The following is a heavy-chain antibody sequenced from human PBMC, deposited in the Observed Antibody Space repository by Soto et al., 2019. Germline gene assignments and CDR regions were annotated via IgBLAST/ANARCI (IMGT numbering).Heavy chain of an antibody. CDR2: ISYDGSNK. D-gene: IGHD3-10*01. V-gene: IGHV3-30*18. CDR1: GFTFSSYG. J-gene: IGHJ3*02. CDR3: AKVPSMVRALDAFDI. Sequence: GGSLRLSCAASGFTFSSYGMHWVRQAPGKGLEWVAVISYDGSNKYYADSVKGRFTISRDNSKNTLYLQMNSLRAEDTAVYYCAKVPSMVRALDAFDIWGQGTMVTVSS.